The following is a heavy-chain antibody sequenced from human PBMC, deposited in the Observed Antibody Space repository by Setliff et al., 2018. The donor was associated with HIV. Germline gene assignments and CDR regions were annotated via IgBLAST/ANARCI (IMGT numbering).Heavy chain of an antibody. CDR1: RGFISSTSHY. Sequence: SETLSLTCIVSRGFISSTSHYWGWVRQSPGRRLEWIGSIYYSGRTYYNPSLKSRVTMSVDTSTNQFSLDLTSVTAADTAVYFCAGEIAPAARLPNVGGPPPPGYYHYMDVWGKGTTVTGLL. V-gene: IGHV4-39*07. CDR3: AGEIAPAARLPNVGGPPPPGYYHYMDV. J-gene: IGHJ6*03. CDR2: IYYSGRT. D-gene: IGHD2-8*01.